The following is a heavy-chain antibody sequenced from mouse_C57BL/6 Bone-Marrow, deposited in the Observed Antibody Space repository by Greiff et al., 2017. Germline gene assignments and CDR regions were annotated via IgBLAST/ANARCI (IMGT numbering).Heavy chain of an antibody. V-gene: IGHV1-54*01. Sequence: VQLQQSGAELVRPGTSVKVSCTASGYAFTNYLIEWVKQRPGQGLEWIGVINPGSGGTNYNEKFKGKATLTADKSSSTAYMQLSSLTSEDSAVYCGARSKNWDSWFAYWGQGTLVTVSA. D-gene: IGHD4-1*01. CDR1: GYAFTNYL. CDR3: ARSKNWDSWFAY. CDR2: INPGSGGT. J-gene: IGHJ3*01.